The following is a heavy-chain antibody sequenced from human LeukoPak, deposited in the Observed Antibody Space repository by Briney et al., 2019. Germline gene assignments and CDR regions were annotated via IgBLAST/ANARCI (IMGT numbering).Heavy chain of an antibody. V-gene: IGHV3-21*01. CDR2: ISSSSSYI. CDR1: GFTFSSHS. J-gene: IGHJ5*02. Sequence: PGGSLRLSCAASGFTFSSHSMNWVRQAPGKGLEWVSSISSSSSYIHYADSVKGRFTISRDNAKNSLYLQMNSLRAEDTAVYYCAIYGSGSQGWFDPWGQGTLVTVSS. D-gene: IGHD3-10*01. CDR3: AIYGSGSQGWFDP.